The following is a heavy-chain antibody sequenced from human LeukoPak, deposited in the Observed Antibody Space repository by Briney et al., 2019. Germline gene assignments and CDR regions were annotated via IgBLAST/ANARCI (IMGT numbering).Heavy chain of an antibody. CDR3: AKDSRPRFDTSGWYSFDY. J-gene: IGHJ4*02. CDR1: GFTFDDYA. Sequence: GGSLRLSCAASGFTFDDYAMHWVRQAPGKGLEWVAGTSWNSGTIAYGDSVKGRFTISRDNAKDSLWLQMNSLRAEDMALHYCAKDSRPRFDTSGWYSFDYWGQGTLVTVSS. CDR2: TSWNSGTI. V-gene: IGHV3-9*03. D-gene: IGHD6-19*01.